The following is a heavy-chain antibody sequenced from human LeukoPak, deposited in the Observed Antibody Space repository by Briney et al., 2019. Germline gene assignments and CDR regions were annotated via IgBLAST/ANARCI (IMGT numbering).Heavy chain of an antibody. CDR3: AKDGAPRTRFLEWLCSPFDY. CDR2: INGSGGST. CDR1: GFTFSSYA. V-gene: IGHV3-23*01. D-gene: IGHD3-3*01. Sequence: SAGSLRLSCAASGFTFSSYAMSWVRQAPGKGLEWFSAINGSGGSTYYADSVKGRFSISRDNSNNTLYLQMNSLRAEDAAVYDCAKDGAPRTRFLEWLCSPFDYWGQGTLVTVSS. J-gene: IGHJ4*02.